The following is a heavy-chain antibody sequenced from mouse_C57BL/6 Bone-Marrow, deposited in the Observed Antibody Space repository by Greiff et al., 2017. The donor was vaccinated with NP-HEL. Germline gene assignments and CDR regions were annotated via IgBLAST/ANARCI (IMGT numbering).Heavy chain of an antibody. Sequence: VKLQQSGAELARPGASVKLSCKASGYTFTSYGISWVKQRTGQGLEWIGEIYPRSGTTYYNEKFKGKATLTADKSSSTAYMELRSLTSEDSAVYFCALPRRLGYFDYWGQGTTLTVSS. CDR3: ALPRRLGYFDY. D-gene: IGHD4-1*01. CDR1: GYTFTSYG. J-gene: IGHJ2*01. V-gene: IGHV1-81*01. CDR2: IYPRSGTT.